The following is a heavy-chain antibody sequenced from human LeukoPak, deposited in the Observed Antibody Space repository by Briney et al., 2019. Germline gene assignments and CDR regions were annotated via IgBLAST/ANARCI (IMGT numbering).Heavy chain of an antibody. CDR1: GFTFSDYY. CDR3: AKAADTAMRNYFDY. J-gene: IGHJ4*02. CDR2: ISGSGGST. Sequence: GGSLRLSCAASGFTFSDYYMSWIRQAPGKGLEWVSAISGSGGSTYYADSVKGRFTISRDNSKNTLYLQMNSLRAEDTAVYYCAKAADTAMRNYFDYWGQGTLVTVSS. D-gene: IGHD5-18*01. V-gene: IGHV3-23*01.